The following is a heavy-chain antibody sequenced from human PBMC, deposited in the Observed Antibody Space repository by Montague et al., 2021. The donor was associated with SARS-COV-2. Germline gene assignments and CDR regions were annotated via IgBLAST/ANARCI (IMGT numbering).Heavy chain of an antibody. D-gene: IGHD3-10*01. J-gene: IGHJ5*02. CDR1: GCSISRDNW. CDR2: IFHSGST. V-gene: IGHV4-4*02. Sequence: SETLSLTCAVSGCSISRDNWWSWVRQPPGKGLEWIGDIFHSGSTNYNPSPRSRVTMSVDKSKNDFSLKLSPVTAADTAIYYCASRITMFRGVTNRNNWFDPWGRGILVTVSS. CDR3: ASRITMFRGVTNRNNWFDP.